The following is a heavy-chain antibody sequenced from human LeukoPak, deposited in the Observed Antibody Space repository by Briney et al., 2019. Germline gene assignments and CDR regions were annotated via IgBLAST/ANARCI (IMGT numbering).Heavy chain of an antibody. Sequence: SETLSLTCTVSGGSISSSSYYWGWIRQPPGKGLEWIGEINHSGSTNYNPSLKSRVTTSVDTSKNQFSLKLSSVTAADTAVYYCARGPPLDPWGQGTLVTVSS. V-gene: IGHV4-39*07. CDR2: INHSGST. CDR1: GGSISSSSYY. CDR3: ARGPPLDP. J-gene: IGHJ5*02.